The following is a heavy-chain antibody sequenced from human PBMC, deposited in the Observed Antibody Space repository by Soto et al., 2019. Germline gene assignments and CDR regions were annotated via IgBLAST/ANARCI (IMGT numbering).Heavy chain of an antibody. D-gene: IGHD2-2*01. Sequence: GGSLRLSCAASGFTLSGDWMHWVRQAAGKGLVWVSRINMDGSSTNYADSVKGRFTISRDNAKNTLYLQMNSLRVDDTAVYYCARGPRGLYHHDYWGQGALVTVS. V-gene: IGHV3-74*01. CDR1: GFTLSGDW. CDR3: ARGPRGLYHHDY. CDR2: INMDGSST. J-gene: IGHJ4*02.